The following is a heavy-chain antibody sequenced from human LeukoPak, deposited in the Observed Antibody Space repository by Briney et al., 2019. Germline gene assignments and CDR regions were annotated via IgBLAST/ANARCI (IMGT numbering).Heavy chain of an antibody. J-gene: IGHJ4*02. Sequence: GGSLRPSCAASGFTFSSYGMHWVRQAPGKGLEWVAFIRYDGSNKYYADSVKGRFTISRDNSKNTLYLQMNSLRAEDTAVYYCAKDSIYDILTDYFDYWGQGTLVTVSS. CDR1: GFTFSSYG. CDR3: AKDSIYDILTDYFDY. CDR2: IRYDGSNK. V-gene: IGHV3-30*02. D-gene: IGHD3-9*01.